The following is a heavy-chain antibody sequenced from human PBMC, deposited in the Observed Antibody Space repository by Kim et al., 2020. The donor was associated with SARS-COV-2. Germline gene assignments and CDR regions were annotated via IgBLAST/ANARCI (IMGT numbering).Heavy chain of an antibody. CDR1: GFTFSNYG. CDR3: AKDLEIYSSSWNVDY. D-gene: IGHD6-13*01. V-gene: IGHV3-33*06. J-gene: IGHJ4*02. CDR2: IWYDGSNK. Sequence: GGSLRLSCAASGFTFSNYGMHWVRQAPGKGLEWVAIIWYDGSNKYYADSVKGRFTISRDNSKNTLYLQMNSLRAEDAAVYYCAKDLEIYSSSWNVDYWGQVTLVTVSS.